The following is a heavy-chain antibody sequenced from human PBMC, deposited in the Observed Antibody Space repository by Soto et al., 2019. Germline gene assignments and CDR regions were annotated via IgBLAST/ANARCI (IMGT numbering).Heavy chain of an antibody. CDR1: GGTFSNYP. D-gene: IGHD5-12*01. CDR2: IIPIFGTV. J-gene: IGHJ2*01. Sequence: QVQLVQSGAEVKKPGSSVKVSCKASGGTFSNYPISWVRQAPGQGLEWMGGIIPIFGTVNYAQKFQGRVTITADESTSTAYKELSSLRSEYTAVYYCARGNHRWLQLWYFDLWGRGTLVTVSS. V-gene: IGHV1-69*12. CDR3: ARGNHRWLQLWYFDL.